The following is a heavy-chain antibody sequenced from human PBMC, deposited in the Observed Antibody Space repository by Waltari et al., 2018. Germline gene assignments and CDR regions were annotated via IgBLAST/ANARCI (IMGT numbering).Heavy chain of an antibody. V-gene: IGHV3-53*01. J-gene: IGHJ4*02. CDR2: SYSGGST. D-gene: IGHD3-10*01. Sequence: EVQLVESGGGLIQPGGSLRLSCAASGFTVSSNYMSWFRQAPGKGLEWVSVSYSGGSTYYSDSVKGRCTISRDNAKNTLYLQMNSLRAEDTAVYYCARAFETNPGGYYFDYWGQGTLVTVSS. CDR3: ARAFETNPGGYYFDY. CDR1: GFTVSSNY.